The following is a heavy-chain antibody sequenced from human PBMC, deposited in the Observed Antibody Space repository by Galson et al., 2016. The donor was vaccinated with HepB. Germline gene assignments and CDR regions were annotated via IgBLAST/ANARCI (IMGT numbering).Heavy chain of an antibody. Sequence: SLRLSCAASGFIFSSYGMHWVRQAPGKGLEWVAVISNGGSHIYYADSVKGRFTISRDDSKNTLYLRLDGLRPEDTAIYYCAVGTSISGTTHYWGQGTLVTVSS. D-gene: IGHD1-7*01. CDR3: AVGTSISGTTHY. J-gene: IGHJ4*02. CDR2: ISNGGSHI. V-gene: IGHV3-30*03. CDR1: GFIFSSYG.